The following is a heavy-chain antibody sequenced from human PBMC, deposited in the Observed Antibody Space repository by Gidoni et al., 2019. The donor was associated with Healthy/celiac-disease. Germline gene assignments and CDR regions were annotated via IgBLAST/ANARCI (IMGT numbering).Heavy chain of an antibody. CDR3: ARTIDYYDSSGTPLPLIDY. V-gene: IGHV2-26*01. CDR1: GFSLSNARMG. J-gene: IGHJ4*02. D-gene: IGHD3-22*01. CDR2: IFSNDEK. Sequence: GPVLVKPTETLTLTCTVSGFSLSNARMGVSWIRQPPGKALEWLAHIFSNDEKSYSTSLKSRLTISKDTSKSQVVLTMTNMDPVDTATYYCARTIDYYDSSGTPLPLIDYWGQGTLVTVSS.